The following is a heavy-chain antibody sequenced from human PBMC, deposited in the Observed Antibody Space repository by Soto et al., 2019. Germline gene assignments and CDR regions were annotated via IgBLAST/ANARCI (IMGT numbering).Heavy chain of an antibody. D-gene: IGHD6-19*01. CDR3: ARYEEQWLTDAFDI. Sequence: PGGSLRLSCAASGFTFSSYSMNWVRQAPGKGLEWVSSISSSSSYIYYADSVKGRFTISRDNAKNSLYLQMNSLRAEDTAVYYCARYEEQWLTDAFDIWGQGTMVTV. J-gene: IGHJ3*02. CDR1: GFTFSSYS. V-gene: IGHV3-21*01. CDR2: ISSSSSYI.